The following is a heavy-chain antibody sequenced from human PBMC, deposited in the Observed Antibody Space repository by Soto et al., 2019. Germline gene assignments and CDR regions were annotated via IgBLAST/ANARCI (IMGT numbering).Heavy chain of an antibody. CDR3: VSWVSAHFDY. CDR2: ISSNGANT. CDR1: VFTCDSPYSHG. J-gene: IGHJ4*01. Sequence: GWSLRLSCSASVFTCDSPYSHGMSWVRQSPGKGPEWISTISSNGANTHYAESVKGRFTISKDAPRNTVHLHMNSLRTEDTATYFCVSWVSAHFDYWGHGTPVTVSS. V-gene: IGHV3-23*01. D-gene: IGHD2-8*01.